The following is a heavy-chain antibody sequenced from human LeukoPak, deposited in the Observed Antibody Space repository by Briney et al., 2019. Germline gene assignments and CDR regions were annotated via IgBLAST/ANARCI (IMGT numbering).Heavy chain of an antibody. D-gene: IGHD3-10*01. J-gene: IGHJ5*02. CDR2: ISGSGGGT. CDR3: AKSYGSGSYLTWFDP. CDR1: GFTFSSYD. V-gene: IGHV3-23*01. Sequence: PGGSLRLSCAASGFTFSSYDMNWVRQAPGKGLEWVSAISGSGGGTHYADSVKGRFTISRVNSKNTLYLQMNSLRAEDTAIYYCAKSYGSGSYLTWFDPWGQGTLVTVSS.